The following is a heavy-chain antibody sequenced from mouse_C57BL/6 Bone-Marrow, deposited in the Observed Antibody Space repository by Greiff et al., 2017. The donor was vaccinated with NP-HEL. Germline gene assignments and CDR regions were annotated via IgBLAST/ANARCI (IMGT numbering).Heavy chain of an antibody. D-gene: IGHD2-5*01. J-gene: IGHJ4*01. V-gene: IGHV1-63*01. Sequence: VKLMESGAELVRPGTSVKMSCKASGYTFTNYWIGWAKQRPGHGLEWIGDIYPGGGYTNYNEKFKGKATLTADKSSSTAYMQFSSLTSEDSAIYYCARGYSNPYYYAMDYWGQGTSVTVSS. CDR2: IYPGGGYT. CDR1: GYTFTNYW. CDR3: ARGYSNPYYYAMDY.